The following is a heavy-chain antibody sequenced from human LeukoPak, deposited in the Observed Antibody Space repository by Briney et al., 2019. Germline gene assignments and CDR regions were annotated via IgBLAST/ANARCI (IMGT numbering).Heavy chain of an antibody. CDR2: IYTSGST. V-gene: IGHV4-4*07. J-gene: IGHJ3*02. Sequence: SETLSLTCTVSGGSISSYYWSWIRQPAGKGLEWIGRIYTSGSTYYNPSLKSRVTISVDTSKNQFSLKLSSVTAADTAVYYCARAWGDIVVVVAAIGDQGAFDIWGQGTMVTVSS. CDR1: GGSISSYY. D-gene: IGHD2-15*01. CDR3: ARAWGDIVVVVAAIGDQGAFDI.